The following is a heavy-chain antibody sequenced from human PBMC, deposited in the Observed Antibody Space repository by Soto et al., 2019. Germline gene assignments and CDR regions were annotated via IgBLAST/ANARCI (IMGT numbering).Heavy chain of an antibody. J-gene: IGHJ4*02. CDR2: ISYDGSNK. D-gene: IGHD4-17*01. Sequence: LRLSCAASGFTFSSYAMHWVRQAPGKGLEWVAVISYDGSNKYYADSVKGRFTISRGNSKNTLYLQMNSLRAEDTAVYYCARDPTTVVIRGYFDYWGQGTLVTVSS. V-gene: IGHV3-30-3*01. CDR1: GFTFSSYA. CDR3: ARDPTTVVIRGYFDY.